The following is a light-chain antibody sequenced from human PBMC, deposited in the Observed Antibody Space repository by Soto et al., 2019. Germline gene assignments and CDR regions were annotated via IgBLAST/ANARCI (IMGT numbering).Light chain of an antibody. CDR3: CSYAGSSPVV. V-gene: IGLV2-23*01. CDR2: EGS. J-gene: IGLJ2*01. Sequence: QSALTQPASVSGSPGQSITISCTGTSSDVGSYHLVSWYQQHPGKAPKLMIYEGSKRPSGVSNRFSGSKSGNTASLTISGLQAEDEADYSCCSYAGSSPVVFGGGTKVTVL. CDR1: SSDVGSYHL.